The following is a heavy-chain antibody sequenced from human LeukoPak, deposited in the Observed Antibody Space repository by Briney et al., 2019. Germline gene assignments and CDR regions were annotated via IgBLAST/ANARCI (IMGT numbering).Heavy chain of an antibody. CDR1: GGSISSSSYY. V-gene: IGHV4-39*02. CDR2: IHSSGST. CDR3: ARDPGYSSSWFLDY. D-gene: IGHD6-13*01. J-gene: IGHJ4*02. Sequence: SETLSLTCTDSGGSISSSSYYWVWIRQPPGKGLEWIANIHSSGSTYYNPSLRSRVTISEDMSKNQFSLTLNSVTAADTAVYYCARDPGYSSSWFLDYWGQGTLVTVSS.